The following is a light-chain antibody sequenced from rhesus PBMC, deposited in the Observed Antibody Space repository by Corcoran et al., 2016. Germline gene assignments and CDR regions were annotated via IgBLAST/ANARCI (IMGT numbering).Light chain of an antibody. Sequence: DIQMTQSPSSLSASVGDIVTVTCQASQTISSWLAWYQQRPGKAPKPLIYKASSLESGVPSRFSGSGSGTDFTLTISSRQPEDFATYYCQQYNNAPVYSFGQGTKVEIK. CDR2: KAS. CDR1: QTISSW. V-gene: IGKV1-16*01. J-gene: IGKJ2*01. CDR3: QQYNNAPVYS.